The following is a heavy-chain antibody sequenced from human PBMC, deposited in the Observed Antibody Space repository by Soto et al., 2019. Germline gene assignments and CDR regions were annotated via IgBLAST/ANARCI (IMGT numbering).Heavy chain of an antibody. D-gene: IGHD5-18*01. CDR2: ITYDGSSK. Sequence: GSLRLSCAASGFTFSSYGMHWVRQAPGKGLEWVAVITYDGSSKDYADSVKGRFTISRDNSKNTLYLQMSSLRAEDTAVYYCVKWGIQRWTSYFYAMDVWGQGATVTVSS. V-gene: IGHV3-30*18. CDR3: VKWGIQRWTSYFYAMDV. CDR1: GFTFSSYG. J-gene: IGHJ6*02.